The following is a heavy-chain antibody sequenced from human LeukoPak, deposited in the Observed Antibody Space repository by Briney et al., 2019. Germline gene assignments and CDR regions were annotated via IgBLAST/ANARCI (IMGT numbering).Heavy chain of an antibody. J-gene: IGHJ5*02. V-gene: IGHV4-34*01. D-gene: IGHD3-10*01. Sequence: PSETLSLTCAVYGVPFSGYYWSWIRQPPGKGLEGIGEINHSGSTNYNPSLKSRVTISVDTSKNQFSLKLSSVTAADTAVYYCARRRGYYGSGRNWFDPWGQRTLVTVSS. CDR2: INHSGST. CDR3: ARRRGYYGSGRNWFDP. CDR1: GVPFSGYY.